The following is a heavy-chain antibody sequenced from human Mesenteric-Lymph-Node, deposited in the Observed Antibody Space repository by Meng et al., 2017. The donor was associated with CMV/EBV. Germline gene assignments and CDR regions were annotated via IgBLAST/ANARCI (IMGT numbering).Heavy chain of an antibody. D-gene: IGHD3-10*01. CDR3: ARVPRGRSGRYDC. J-gene: IGHJ4*02. CDR1: GFTFSSYS. Sequence: GESLKISCAASGFTFSSYSMNWVRQAPGKGLEWVSYISSSSSYIYYADSVKGRFTISRDNAKNSLYLQMNSLRAEDTAVYYCARVPRGRSGRYDCWGQGTLVTVSS. CDR2: ISSSSSYI. V-gene: IGHV3-21*05.